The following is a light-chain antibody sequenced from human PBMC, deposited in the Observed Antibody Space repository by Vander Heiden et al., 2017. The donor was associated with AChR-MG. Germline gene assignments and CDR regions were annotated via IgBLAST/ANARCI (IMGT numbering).Light chain of an antibody. V-gene: IGKV3-11*01. J-gene: IGKJ5*01. CDR1: QSVSSY. Sequence: EIVLTQSPVTLSLSPGERATLSCRASQSVSSYLAWYQQKPGQAPRLLIYDASNRATGIPARFSGSGSGTDFTLTISTLEPEDFAVYYCQQHSTGRFGQGTRLDIK. CDR3: QQHSTGR. CDR2: DAS.